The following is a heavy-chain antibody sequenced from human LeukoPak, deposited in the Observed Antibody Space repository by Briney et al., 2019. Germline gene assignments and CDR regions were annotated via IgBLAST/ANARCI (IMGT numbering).Heavy chain of an antibody. CDR3: AKDRQAEQWLTALLDY. CDR2: MSSSGSTI. D-gene: IGHD6-19*01. Sequence: GGSLRLSCAASGFTFSSYEMHWVRQAPGKGLEWVSYMSSSGSTIYYADSVKGRFTISRGNAKNSLYLQMNSLRAEDTAVYYCAKDRQAEQWLTALLDYWGQGTLVTVSS. J-gene: IGHJ4*02. CDR1: GFTFSSYE. V-gene: IGHV3-48*03.